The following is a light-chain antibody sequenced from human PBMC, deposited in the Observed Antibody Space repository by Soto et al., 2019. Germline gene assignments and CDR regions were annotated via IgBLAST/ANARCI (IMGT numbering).Light chain of an antibody. Sequence: VLTQPPSVSAAPGQKVTISCSGSSSNIGNNYVSWYQQLPGTAPKLLIYDNNKRPSGTPDRFSGSKSGTSATLGITGLQTGDEADYYCGTWDSSLSAVVFGGGTKVTVL. CDR3: GTWDSSLSAVV. CDR1: SSNIGNNY. V-gene: IGLV1-51*01. J-gene: IGLJ2*01. CDR2: DNN.